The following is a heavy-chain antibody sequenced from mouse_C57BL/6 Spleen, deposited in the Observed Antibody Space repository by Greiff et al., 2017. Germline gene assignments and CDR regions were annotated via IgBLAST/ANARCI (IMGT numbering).Heavy chain of an antibody. Sequence: QVQLQQSGAELVKPGASVKMSCKASGYTFTTYPIEWMKQNHGKSLEWIGNFHPDNDDTKYNEKFKGKATLTVETSSSTAYLELSRLTSDDSAVYDFAKPGYSAGYGAMDYWGQGTSVTVSS. D-gene: IGHD3-2*02. CDR3: AKPGYSAGYGAMDY. V-gene: IGHV1-47*01. J-gene: IGHJ4*01. CDR1: GYTFTTYP. CDR2: FHPDNDDT.